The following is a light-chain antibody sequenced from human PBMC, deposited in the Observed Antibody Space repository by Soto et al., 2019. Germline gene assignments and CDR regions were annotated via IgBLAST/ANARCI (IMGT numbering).Light chain of an antibody. J-gene: IGKJ5*01. CDR1: QSVSSSY. CDR3: QQRSNSIT. V-gene: IGKV3D-20*02. Sequence: EIILTQSPATLSLSPGERATLSCGASQSVSSSYVAWYQHRPGLAPRLLIHDASSRATGIPDRFSGTKSGTDFTLTISSLEPEDFAVYYCQQRSNSITFGQGTRLEIK. CDR2: DAS.